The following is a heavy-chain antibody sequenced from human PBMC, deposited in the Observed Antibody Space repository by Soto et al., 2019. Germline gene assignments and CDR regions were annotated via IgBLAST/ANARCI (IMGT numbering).Heavy chain of an antibody. Sequence: ASVKVSCKASGGTFSSYAISWVRQAPGQGLEWMGGIIPIFGTANYAQKFQGRVTITADESTSTAYMELSSLRSEDTAVYYCARPSSGYYAPRPFDYWGQGTLVTVSS. V-gene: IGHV1-69*13. CDR2: IIPIFGTA. CDR3: ARPSSGYYAPRPFDY. D-gene: IGHD3-22*01. J-gene: IGHJ4*02. CDR1: GGTFSSYA.